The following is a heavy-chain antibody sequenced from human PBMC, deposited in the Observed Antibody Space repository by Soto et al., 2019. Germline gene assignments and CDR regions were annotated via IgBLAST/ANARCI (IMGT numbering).Heavy chain of an antibody. Sequence: QVQLVQSGAGVKKPGASVKVSCKASGYTFTTYGVTWVRQAPGQGLEWMGWISVYNGNTNHAQKLQGRVTMTTDTSTSTADMELTSLSPDATAVDFCSRSETGDYDYWGQGTLVTESS. CDR1: GYTFTTYG. CDR3: SRSETGDYDY. V-gene: IGHV1-18*01. D-gene: IGHD4-17*01. CDR2: ISVYNGNT. J-gene: IGHJ4*02.